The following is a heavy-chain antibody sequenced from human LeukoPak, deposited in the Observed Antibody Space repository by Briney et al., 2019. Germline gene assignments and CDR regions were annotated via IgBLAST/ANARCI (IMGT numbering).Heavy chain of an antibody. CDR1: GGSISSGGYY. Sequence: SETLSLTCTVSGGSISSGGYYWSWIRQHPGKGLEWIGYIYYSGSTYYNPSLKSRVTISVDTSKNQFSLKLSSVTAADTAVCYCASAGAVVNYDFWSGSENWGQGTLVTVSS. J-gene: IGHJ4*02. CDR2: IYYSGST. V-gene: IGHV4-31*03. CDR3: ASAGAVVNYDFWSGSEN. D-gene: IGHD3-3*01.